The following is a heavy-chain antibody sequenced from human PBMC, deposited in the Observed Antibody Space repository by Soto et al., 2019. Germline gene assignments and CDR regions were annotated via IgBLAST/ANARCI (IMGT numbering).Heavy chain of an antibody. CDR3: ARGGISHWAYFYYMDV. V-gene: IGHV4-34*01. CDR2: INHLGSI. J-gene: IGHJ6*03. CDR1: GGSLSDYF. Sequence: SETLSLTCVVSGGSLSDYFWSWIRQPPGMALEWIGEINHLGSINYNPSLKSRDTMSVDTSKNQFSLTLNSVTAADMAIYYCARGGISHWAYFYYMDVWDRGTTVTVSS. D-gene: IGHD2-21*01.